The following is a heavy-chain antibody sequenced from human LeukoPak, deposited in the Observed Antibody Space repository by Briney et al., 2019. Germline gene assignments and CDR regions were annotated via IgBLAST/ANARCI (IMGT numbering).Heavy chain of an antibody. Sequence: PGGSLRLSCAASGFTFSSYGMRWVRQAPGKGLEWVAVICYDGSNKYYADSVKGRFTISRDNSKNTLYLQMNSLRAEDTAVYYCAKGPPPGVLDRNWFDPWGQGTLVTVSS. J-gene: IGHJ5*02. D-gene: IGHD3-10*01. V-gene: IGHV3-33*06. CDR2: ICYDGSNK. CDR1: GFTFSSYG. CDR3: AKGPPPGVLDRNWFDP.